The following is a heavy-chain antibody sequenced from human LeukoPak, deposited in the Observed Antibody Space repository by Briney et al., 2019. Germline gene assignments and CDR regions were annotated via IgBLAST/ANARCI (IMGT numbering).Heavy chain of an antibody. V-gene: IGHV3-21*01. CDR2: ISSSSSYI. CDR1: GFTFSSYS. J-gene: IGHJ3*02. Sequence: PGGSLRLSCAASGFTFSSYSMNWVRPAPGKGLGWVSSISSSSSYIYYASSVKGRFTISRDNAKNSMYLQMNSLRAEDTAVYYCARVPVLRYFDWPGDAFDIWGQGTMVTVSS. CDR3: ARVPVLRYFDWPGDAFDI. D-gene: IGHD3-9*01.